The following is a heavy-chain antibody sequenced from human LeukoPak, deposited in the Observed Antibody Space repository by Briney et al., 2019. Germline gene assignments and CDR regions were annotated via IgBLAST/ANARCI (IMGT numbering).Heavy chain of an antibody. Sequence: SETLSLTCTVSGGSISSYYWSWIRQPPGKGLEWIGYIYYSGSTNYNPSLKSRVTISVDTSKNQFSLRLTSVTAADTAVYYCARQRDVGCSSIGCYGHGAFDIWGRGTVVTVSS. CDR2: IYYSGST. CDR3: ARQRDVGCSSIGCYGHGAFDI. J-gene: IGHJ3*02. D-gene: IGHD2-2*01. CDR1: GGSISSYY. V-gene: IGHV4-59*08.